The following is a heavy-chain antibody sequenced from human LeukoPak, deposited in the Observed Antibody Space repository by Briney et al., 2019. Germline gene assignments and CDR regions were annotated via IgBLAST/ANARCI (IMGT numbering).Heavy chain of an antibody. CDR3: ARDYGYQLLLPQAQTGTTSPTYYYYYMDV. V-gene: IGHV3-48*03. CDR2: ISSSGSTI. CDR1: GFTFSSYE. J-gene: IGHJ6*03. Sequence: PGGSLRLSCAASGFTFSSYEMNWVRQAPGKGLEWVSYISSSGSTIYYADSVKGRFTISRDNSKNTLYLQMNSLRAEDTAVYYCARDYGYQLLLPQAQTGTTSPTYYYYYMDVWGKGTTVTISS. D-gene: IGHD2-2*01.